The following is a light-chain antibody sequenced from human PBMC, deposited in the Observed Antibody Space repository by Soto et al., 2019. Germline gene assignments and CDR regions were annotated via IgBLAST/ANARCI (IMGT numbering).Light chain of an antibody. J-gene: IGKJ5*01. CDR3: QQYCSSPPIT. Sequence: EIVLTQSPGTLSLSPGERATLSCRASQSVSSSDLAWYQQKPGQAPRLLIYGASSRATGIPDRFSGSGSGTDFTLTISRLEPEDVAVYYCQQYCSSPPITFGQGTRLEIK. CDR1: QSVSSSD. CDR2: GAS. V-gene: IGKV3-20*01.